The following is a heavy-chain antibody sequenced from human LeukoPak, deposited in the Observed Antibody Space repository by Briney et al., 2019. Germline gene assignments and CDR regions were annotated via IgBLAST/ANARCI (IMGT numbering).Heavy chain of an antibody. CDR1: GFTFSDYY. V-gene: IGHV3-11*04. J-gene: IGHJ4*02. CDR2: ISGRSTTI. Sequence: GGSPRLSCAASGFTFSDYYMSWIRQAPGKGLEWVSYISGRSTTIYNADSVKGRFTISRDNAKNSLYLQMNSLRAEDTAVYYCARDSGYSGNSGYFDYWGQGTLVTVSS. D-gene: IGHD4-23*01. CDR3: ARDSGYSGNSGYFDY.